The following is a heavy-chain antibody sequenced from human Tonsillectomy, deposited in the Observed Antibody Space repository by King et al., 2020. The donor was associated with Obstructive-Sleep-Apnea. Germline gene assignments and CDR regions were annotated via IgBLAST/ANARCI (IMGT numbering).Heavy chain of an antibody. D-gene: IGHD3-22*01. Sequence: QLQESGPGLVKPSETLSLTCTVSGGSISSSSYYWGWIRQPPGKGLEWIGGIYFSGSTYYNPSLKSRVTISVDPSKNQFSLKLSSVTAADTAVYYCARVRNYYDSSGYYIFDYWGQGTLVTVSS. CDR3: ARVRNYYDSSGYYIFDY. CDR2: IYFSGST. V-gene: IGHV4-39*07. CDR1: GGSISSSSYY. J-gene: IGHJ4*02.